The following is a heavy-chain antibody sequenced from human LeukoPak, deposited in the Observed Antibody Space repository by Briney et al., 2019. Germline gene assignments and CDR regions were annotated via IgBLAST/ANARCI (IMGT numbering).Heavy chain of an antibody. D-gene: IGHD2-2*01. V-gene: IGHV5-51*01. Sequence: GESLKISCKGSGYRFTDHWIAWVRQMPGKGLECMGIINPVDSETRYSPSFQGQVTISGDESITTASLQWSSLRASDTAMYYCARQGSSTTSWQTIDYWGQGPLVSVSS. CDR1: GYRFTDHW. CDR3: ARQGSSTTSWQTIDY. J-gene: IGHJ4*02. CDR2: INPVDSET.